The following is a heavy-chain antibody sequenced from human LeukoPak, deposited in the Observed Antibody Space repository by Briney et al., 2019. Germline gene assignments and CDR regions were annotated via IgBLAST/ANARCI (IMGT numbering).Heavy chain of an antibody. V-gene: IGHV4-4*07. D-gene: IGHD6-19*01. J-gene: IGHJ4*02. CDR2: INASGST. CDR1: GGFISNYY. CDR3: ARGRAVAEY. Sequence: SETLSLTCTVSGGFISNYYWSWIRHPAGKGLEWVGRINASGSTNYNPALNSRVTVSADTSKNQYSLQLSSVTATDTAVYYCARGRAVAEYWGQGTLVTVSS.